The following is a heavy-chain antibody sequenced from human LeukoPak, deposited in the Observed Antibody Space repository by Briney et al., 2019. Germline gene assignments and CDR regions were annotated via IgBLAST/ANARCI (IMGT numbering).Heavy chain of an antibody. D-gene: IGHD3-22*01. CDR2: ISSSSSYI. J-gene: IGHJ4*02. CDR3: ARDIFDSSGYYYFDY. V-gene: IGHV3-21*01. Sequence: GESLRLSCAASGFTFSSYSMNWVRQAPGKGLEWVSSISSSSSYIYYADSVKGRFTISRDNAKNSLYLQMNSLRAEDTAVYYCARDIFDSSGYYYFDYWGQGTLVTVSS. CDR1: GFTFSSYS.